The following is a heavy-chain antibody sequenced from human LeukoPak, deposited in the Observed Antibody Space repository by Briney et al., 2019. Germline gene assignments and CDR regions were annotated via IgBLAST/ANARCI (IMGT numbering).Heavy chain of an antibody. CDR1: GGSFSGYY. CDR2: INHSGST. D-gene: IGHD2-2*01. J-gene: IGHJ5*02. Sequence: PSETLSLTCAVYGGSFSGYYWSWIRQPPGKGLEWIGEINHSGSTNYNPSLKSRVTISVDTSKNQFSLNLTSVTAADTAVYYCARDRGYCSGTTCYPRFDPWGQGTLVTVSS. V-gene: IGHV4-34*01. CDR3: ARDRGYCSGTTCYPRFDP.